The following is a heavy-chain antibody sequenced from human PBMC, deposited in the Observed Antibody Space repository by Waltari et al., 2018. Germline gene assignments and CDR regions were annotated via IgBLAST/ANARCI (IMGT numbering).Heavy chain of an antibody. D-gene: IGHD1-7*01. V-gene: IGHV1-69*05. CDR1: GGTFSSYS. CDR2: IIPSLGTA. J-gene: IGHJ6*02. Sequence: QVQLVQSGAEVKKPGSSVKVSCKASGGTFSSYSISWVRQAPGQGLEWMGGIIPSLGTANYAQKVQGRVTITTDESTSTADMELSSLRSEDTAVYYCARHPGTTYYYGMDVWGQGTTVTVSS. CDR3: ARHPGTTYYYGMDV.